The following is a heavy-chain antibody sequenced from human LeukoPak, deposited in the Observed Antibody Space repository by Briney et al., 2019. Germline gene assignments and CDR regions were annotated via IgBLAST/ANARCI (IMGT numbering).Heavy chain of an antibody. D-gene: IGHD1-26*01. CDR3: ARARELGTGYYYYYMHV. Sequence: NPSETLSLTCTVSGGSISSYYWSWIRQPPGKGLERIGYIYYSGSTNYNPSLKSRVTISVDTSKNQFSLKLSSVTAADTAVYYCARARELGTGYYYYYMHVWGKGTTVTVSS. V-gene: IGHV4-59*01. CDR2: IYYSGST. J-gene: IGHJ6*03. CDR1: GGSISSYY.